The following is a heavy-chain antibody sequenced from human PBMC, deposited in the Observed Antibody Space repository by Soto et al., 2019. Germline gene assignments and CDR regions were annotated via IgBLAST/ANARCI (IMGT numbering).Heavy chain of an antibody. Sequence: GGSRRLSCATSGFTFNSFCIHWVRQAPGKGLEWVAVISHDGSKTNYADSVKGRFTISGDNSKDTVYLQMNSLRAEDTAVYYCAQDTYYHSSSGYYIFDSWGQGTLVTVSS. CDR3: AQDTYYHSSSGYYIFDS. J-gene: IGHJ4*02. CDR2: ISHDGSKT. V-gene: IGHV3-30*18. D-gene: IGHD3-22*01. CDR1: GFTFNSFC.